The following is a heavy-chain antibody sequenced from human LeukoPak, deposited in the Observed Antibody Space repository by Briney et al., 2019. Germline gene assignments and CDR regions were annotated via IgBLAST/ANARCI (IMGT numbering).Heavy chain of an antibody. D-gene: IGHD6-19*01. V-gene: IGHV3-23*01. CDR1: GFTFSSHG. CDR3: ARTRGWDSSGWPIDF. Sequence: SGGSLRLSCAASGFTFSSHGMSWVRQAPGKGLEWLSIISGSGGSTHDADSVKGRFIISRDNSKNTLYLQMNSLRAEDTATYYCARTRGWDSSGWPIDFWGQGSLVTVSS. J-gene: IGHJ4*02. CDR2: ISGSGGST.